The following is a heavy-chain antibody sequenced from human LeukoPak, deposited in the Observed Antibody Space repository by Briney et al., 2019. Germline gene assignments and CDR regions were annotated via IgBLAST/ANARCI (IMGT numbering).Heavy chain of an antibody. Sequence: SETLSLTCTVSGGSISTYYWSWVRQPAGEGLEWIGHIYTSGSTYNPSLKSPVTMSVDTSKNQFSLKLNSVTAADTAVYYCARRHYSSGLDYWGQGILVTLSS. CDR3: ARRHYSSGLDY. V-gene: IGHV4-4*07. CDR1: GGSISTYY. D-gene: IGHD6-19*01. CDR2: IYTSGST. J-gene: IGHJ4*02.